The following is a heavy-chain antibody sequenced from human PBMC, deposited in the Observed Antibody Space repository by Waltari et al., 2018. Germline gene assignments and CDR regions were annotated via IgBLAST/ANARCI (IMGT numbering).Heavy chain of an antibody. Sequence: QVQLVQSGAEVKKPGASVKVSCKASGYTFTSYYMHWVQQAPGQGLEWMGIINPSGGRTSYAQKFQGRVTMTRDTSTSTVDMELSSLRSEDTAVYYCARDRPGGLQHWGQGTLVTVSS. V-gene: IGHV1-46*01. CDR2: INPSGGRT. CDR3: ARDRPGGLQH. J-gene: IGHJ1*01. CDR1: GYTFTSYY.